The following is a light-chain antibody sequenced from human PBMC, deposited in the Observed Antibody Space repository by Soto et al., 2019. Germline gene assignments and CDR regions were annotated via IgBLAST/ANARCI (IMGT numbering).Light chain of an antibody. CDR2: DNN. V-gene: IGLV1-51*01. J-gene: IGLJ3*02. Sequence: QSVLTQPPSVSAAPGQTVTISCSGSNSDIGSHHVSWYQQFPGRAPTLFIYDNNKRPSGISGRFSASKSGTSATLGITGLQTGDEADYYCVAWNSRLNIWVVGGGTELTVL. CDR3: VAWNSRLNIWV. CDR1: NSDIGSHH.